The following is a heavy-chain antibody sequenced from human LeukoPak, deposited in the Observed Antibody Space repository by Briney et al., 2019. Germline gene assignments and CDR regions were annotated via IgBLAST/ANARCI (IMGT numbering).Heavy chain of an antibody. D-gene: IGHD3-3*01. J-gene: IGHJ4*02. CDR3: ARGGYYDFCSGTFDY. CDR1: GFTFSSCA. Sequence: GGSLRLSCAASGFTFSSCAMHWVRQAPGKGLEYVSRISSNGGSTYYANSVKGRFTISRDNSKNTLYLQMGSLRAADMAVYYCARGGYYDFCSGTFDYWGQGTLVTVSS. V-gene: IGHV3-64*01. CDR2: ISSNGGST.